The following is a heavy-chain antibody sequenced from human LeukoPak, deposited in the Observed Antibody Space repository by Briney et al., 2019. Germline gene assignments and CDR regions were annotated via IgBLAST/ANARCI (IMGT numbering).Heavy chain of an antibody. D-gene: IGHD2-21*02. CDR2: ISYDESNK. CDR1: GFSFSDYG. V-gene: IGHV3-30*18. J-gene: IGHJ4*02. Sequence: PGGSLRLSCAASGFSFSDYGVHWVRQAPGEGLEWVAIISYDESNKNYVDSVKGRFTISRDNAKNSLYLQMNSLRAEDTALYYCAKDIGAYCGGDCFTPGDYWGQGTLVTVSS. CDR3: AKDIGAYCGGDCFTPGDY.